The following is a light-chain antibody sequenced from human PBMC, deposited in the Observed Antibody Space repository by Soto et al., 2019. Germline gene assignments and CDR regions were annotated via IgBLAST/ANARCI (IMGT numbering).Light chain of an antibody. Sequence: DIQMTQSPSSLSASVGDRVTITCRASQGIRNELGWYQHQPGKAPRRLIYAASSLQSGVPSRFSGRGSGTEFTLTISSLQPEDVATAYCLQHNSYPLTFGGGTKVEI. V-gene: IGKV1-17*01. J-gene: IGKJ4*01. CDR3: LQHNSYPLT. CDR1: QGIRNE. CDR2: AAS.